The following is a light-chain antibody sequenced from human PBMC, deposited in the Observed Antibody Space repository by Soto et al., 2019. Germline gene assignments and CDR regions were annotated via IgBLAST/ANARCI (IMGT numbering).Light chain of an antibody. CDR3: QQYYTSWWS. J-gene: IGKJ1*01. Sequence: DIVMTQSPDSLAVSLGERATINCKSSQSILYNSNNKNYVAWYQQKPGQPPKLLINWASTRESGVPDRFSGSGSGTDFTLTISSPQAEDVAVYYCQQYYTSWWSFGQGTKVEIK. V-gene: IGKV4-1*01. CDR1: QSILYNSNNKNY. CDR2: WAS.